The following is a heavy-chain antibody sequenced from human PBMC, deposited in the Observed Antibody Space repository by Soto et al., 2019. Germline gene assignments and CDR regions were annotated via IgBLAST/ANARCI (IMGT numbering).Heavy chain of an antibody. J-gene: IGHJ3*02. CDR3: ARVTESDAFDI. CDR1: SGSIRGINW. Sequence: SETLCLTCAVSSGSIRGINWWSWVRQPPGKGLEWIGEIHHRGSINYSPSLSSRLTISVDKSKNQFSLNLSSVTAADTAVYYCARVTESDAFDIWGQGTMVTVSS. V-gene: IGHV4-4*02. CDR2: IHHRGSI.